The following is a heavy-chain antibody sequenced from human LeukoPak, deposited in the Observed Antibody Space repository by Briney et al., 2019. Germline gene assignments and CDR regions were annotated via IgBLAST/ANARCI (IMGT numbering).Heavy chain of an antibody. Sequence: PGGSLGLSCAASGFTFDDNGMSWVRQAPGKGLEWVSGLNWNGGTTGYADSVKGRFTVSRDNAKNFLYLRMNSLRAEDTALYYCATHSYYYGSGSYPHYLDYWGQGTLVTVSS. CDR3: ATHSYYYGSGSYPHYLDY. D-gene: IGHD3-10*01. CDR2: LNWNGGTT. V-gene: IGHV3-20*04. J-gene: IGHJ4*02. CDR1: GFTFDDNG.